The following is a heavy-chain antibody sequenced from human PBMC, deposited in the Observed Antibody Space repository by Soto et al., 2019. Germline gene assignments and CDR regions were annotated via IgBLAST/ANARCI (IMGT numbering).Heavy chain of an antibody. Sequence: QVQLQQWGAGLLKPSETLSLTCAVYGGSFSGSYWSWIRQTPGKGLEWIGEINHSGSTNYNPSLKSRVTISVDTSKNQFSLKLSSVTAEDTAVYYCARGPMGDYDILTGYYKTPYFDYWGQGTLVTVSS. D-gene: IGHD3-9*01. V-gene: IGHV4-34*01. CDR1: GGSFSGSY. J-gene: IGHJ4*02. CDR2: INHSGST. CDR3: ARGPMGDYDILTGYYKTPYFDY.